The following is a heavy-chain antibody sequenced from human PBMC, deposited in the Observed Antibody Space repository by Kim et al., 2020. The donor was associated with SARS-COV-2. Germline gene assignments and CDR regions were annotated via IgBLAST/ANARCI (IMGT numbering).Heavy chain of an antibody. D-gene: IGHD6-19*01. CDR1: GDSVTTNSGS. CDR2: TYYRSKWYY. Sequence: SQTLSLTCAISGDSVTTNSGSWNWIRQSPSRGLEWLGRTYYRSKWYYNYADSVKNRITISSDTSKNQFSPQLDSVTPEDTAVYYCARGGGYSSVWYGGWFDPWGQGTLVTVSS. J-gene: IGHJ5*02. CDR3: ARGGGYSSVWYGGWFDP. V-gene: IGHV6-1*01.